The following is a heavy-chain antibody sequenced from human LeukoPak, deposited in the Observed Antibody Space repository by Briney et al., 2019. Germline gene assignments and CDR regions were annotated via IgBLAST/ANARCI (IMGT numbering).Heavy chain of an antibody. D-gene: IGHD4-17*01. CDR1: GFTFSNAW. CDR2: IKSKTDGGTT. CDR3: TTATRDYAPTFDY. V-gene: IGHV3-15*01. Sequence: KSGGSLRLSCAASGFTFSNAWMSWVRQAPGKGLEWVGRIKSKTDGGTTDYAAPVKGRFTISRDDSKNTLYLQMNSLKTEDTAVYYCTTATRDYAPTFDYWGQGTLVTVSS. J-gene: IGHJ4*02.